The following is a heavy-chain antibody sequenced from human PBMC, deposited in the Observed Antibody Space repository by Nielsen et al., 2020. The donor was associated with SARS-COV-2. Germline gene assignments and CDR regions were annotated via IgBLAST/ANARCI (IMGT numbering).Heavy chain of an antibody. Sequence: GGSLRLSCAASGFTFSSYWMSWVRQAPGKGLEWVANIKQDGSEKYYVDSVKGRFTISRDSSTNTLFLQMNSLRVEDTAVYYCARDEYKSAGLGVFDMWGQGIMVAVSS. CDR1: GFTFSSYW. V-gene: IGHV3-7*03. J-gene: IGHJ3*02. CDR2: IKQDGSEK. CDR3: ARDEYKSAGLGVFDM. D-gene: IGHD2/OR15-2a*01.